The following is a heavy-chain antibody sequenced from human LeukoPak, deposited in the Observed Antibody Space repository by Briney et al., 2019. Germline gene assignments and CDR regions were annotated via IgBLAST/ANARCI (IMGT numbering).Heavy chain of an antibody. CDR2: IYHSGST. CDR1: GYSISSGYY. CDR3: AREESSSWYPYYNYMDV. J-gene: IGHJ6*03. D-gene: IGHD6-13*01. Sequence: SETLSLTCTVSGYSISSGYYGGWIRQPPGKGLEWIGSIYHSGSTYYNPSLKSRVTISVDTSKNQFSLKLSSVTAADTAVYYCAREESSSWYPYYNYMDVWGKGTTVTVSS. V-gene: IGHV4-38-2*02.